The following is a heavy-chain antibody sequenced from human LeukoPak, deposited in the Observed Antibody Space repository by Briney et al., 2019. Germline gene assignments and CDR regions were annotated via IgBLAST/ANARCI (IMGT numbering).Heavy chain of an antibody. V-gene: IGHV4-34*01. D-gene: IGHD6-19*01. J-gene: IGHJ4*02. CDR3: ARRSGWYSKYYLDY. Sequence: KPSETLSLTCAVYGGSFSGYYWSWIRQPPGKGLEWIGEINHSGSTNYNPSLKSRVTISVDTSKNQFSLKLSSVTAADTAVYYCARRSGWYSKYYLDYWGQGTLVTVSS. CDR1: GGSFSGYY. CDR2: INHSGST.